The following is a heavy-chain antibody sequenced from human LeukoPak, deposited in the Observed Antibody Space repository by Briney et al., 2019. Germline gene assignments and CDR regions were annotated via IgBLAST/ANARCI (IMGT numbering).Heavy chain of an antibody. J-gene: IGHJ4*02. D-gene: IGHD1-26*01. CDR1: GASFPDTHW. CDR3: ARHQMGANTFDL. Sequence: PSETLFLTCAVSGASFPDTHWFSWVRQPPGKGLEWLGELFPTGTTNYNPSLKSRVTLSLDTSKKYFSLKLSSVTAADTAVYYCARHQMGANTFDLWGQGSLVIVSS. V-gene: IGHV4-4*02. CDR2: LFPTGTT.